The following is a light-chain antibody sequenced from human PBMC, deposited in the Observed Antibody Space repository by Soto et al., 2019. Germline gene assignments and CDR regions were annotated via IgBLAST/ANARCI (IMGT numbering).Light chain of an antibody. CDR2: DVS. CDR3: CSYARVPYV. Sequence: QSALTQPRSVSGSPGQSVTISCTGTSSDVGGYNYVSWYQQHPGKAPKLMICDVSQRPAGVPDRFSGSKSGNTASLTISELQAEDEADYYCCSYARVPYVFGTGTKLTVL. V-gene: IGLV2-11*01. J-gene: IGLJ1*01. CDR1: SSDVGGYNY.